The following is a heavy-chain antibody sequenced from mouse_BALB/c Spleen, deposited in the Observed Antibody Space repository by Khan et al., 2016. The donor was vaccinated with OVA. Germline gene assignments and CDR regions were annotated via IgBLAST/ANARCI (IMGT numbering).Heavy chain of an antibody. CDR2: IWSAGST. D-gene: IGHD2-4*01. CDR1: GFSFTNYS. Sequence: QVQLKESGPGLVQPSQSLSITCTVSGFSFTNYSVHWVCQSPGKGLEWLGVIWSAGSTDYNAAFISRLTIRKDNSRSQVFFKMNRLQPNDTAIYYGARRGYDYGRGALFAYWGQGTLVTVSA. CDR3: ARRGYDYGRGALFAY. V-gene: IGHV2-2*02. J-gene: IGHJ3*01.